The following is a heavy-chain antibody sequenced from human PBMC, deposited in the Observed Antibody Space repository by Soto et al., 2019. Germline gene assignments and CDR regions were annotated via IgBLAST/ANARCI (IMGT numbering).Heavy chain of an antibody. CDR2: IIPIFGTA. J-gene: IGHJ6*02. Sequence: SVRVSCKASGGTFSSYAISWVRQAPVQGLEWMGGIIPIFGTANYAQKFQGRVTITADKSTSTAYMELSSLRSEDTAVYYCASGETYYYGSGQYYYYYYGMDVWGQGTTVTVSS. D-gene: IGHD3-10*01. V-gene: IGHV1-69*06. CDR1: GGTFSSYA. CDR3: ASGETYYYGSGQYYYYYYGMDV.